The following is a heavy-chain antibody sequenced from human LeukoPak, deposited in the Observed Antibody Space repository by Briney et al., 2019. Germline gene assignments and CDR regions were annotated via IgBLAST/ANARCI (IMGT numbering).Heavy chain of an antibody. V-gene: IGHV4-4*07. J-gene: IGHJ4*02. D-gene: IGHD2-2*01. CDR1: GGSISSYY. Sequence: SETLSLTCTVSGGSISSYYWSWIRQPAGKGLEWIGRIYTSGSTNYNPSLKSRVTMSVDTSKNQFSLKLSSVTAADTAVYYCARAPVPAAIGYFDYWGQGTLVTVSS. CDR2: IYTSGST. CDR3: ARAPVPAAIGYFDY.